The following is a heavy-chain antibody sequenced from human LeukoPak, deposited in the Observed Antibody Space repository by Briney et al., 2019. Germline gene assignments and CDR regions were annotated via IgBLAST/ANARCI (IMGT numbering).Heavy chain of an antibody. CDR1: GGTFSSYA. Sequence: SVNVSCKASGGTFSSYAISWVRQAPGQGLEWMGRIIPIFGTANYAQKFQGRVTITTDESTSTAYMELSSLRSEDTAVYYCARDSPHRSGWSTGVYWGQGTLVTVSS. CDR2: IIPIFGTA. D-gene: IGHD6-19*01. CDR3: ARDSPHRSGWSTGVY. J-gene: IGHJ4*02. V-gene: IGHV1-69*05.